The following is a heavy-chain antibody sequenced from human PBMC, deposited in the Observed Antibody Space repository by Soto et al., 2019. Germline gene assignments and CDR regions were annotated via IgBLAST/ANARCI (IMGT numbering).Heavy chain of an antibody. CDR1: GGSISSGDYY. J-gene: IGHJ4*02. V-gene: IGHV4-30-4*01. CDR2: IYYSGST. Sequence: QVQLQESGPGLVKPSQTLSLPCPVSGGSISSGDYYWSWIRQPPGKGLEWIGYIYYSGSTYYNPSLKSRVTISVDTSKNQFSLKLSSVTAADTAVYYCARDEGDYGGGQYYFDYWGQGTLVTVSS. D-gene: IGHD4-17*01. CDR3: ARDEGDYGGGQYYFDY.